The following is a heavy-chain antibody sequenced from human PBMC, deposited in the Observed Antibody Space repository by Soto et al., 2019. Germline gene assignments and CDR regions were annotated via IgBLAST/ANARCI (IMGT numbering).Heavy chain of an antibody. CDR3: ARDGSSSCYYECDY. CDR1: GGSVSSGSYY. CDR2: IYYSGST. J-gene: IGHJ4*02. Sequence: QVQLQESGPGLVKPSETLSLTCTVSGGSVSSGSYYWSWIRQPPGKGLEWIGSIYYSGSTNYNPSLKSRVTISVDTSKNQFSLKLSSVTAADTAVYYCARDGSSSCYYECDYWGQGTLVTVSS. V-gene: IGHV4-61*01. D-gene: IGHD3-22*01.